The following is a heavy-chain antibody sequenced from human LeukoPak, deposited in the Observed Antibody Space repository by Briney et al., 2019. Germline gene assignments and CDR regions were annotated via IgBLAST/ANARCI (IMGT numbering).Heavy chain of an antibody. CDR1: GFTVSSNY. CDR3: ARNYDILTGYPSWFDP. D-gene: IGHD3-9*01. CDR2: IYSGGST. J-gene: IGHJ5*02. Sequence: GGSLRLSCAASGFTVSSNYMSWVRQAPGKGLEWVSVIYSGGSTYYADSVEGRFTISRDNSKNTLYLQMNSLRAEDTAVYYCARNYDILTGYPSWFDPWGQGTLVTVSS. V-gene: IGHV3-66*01.